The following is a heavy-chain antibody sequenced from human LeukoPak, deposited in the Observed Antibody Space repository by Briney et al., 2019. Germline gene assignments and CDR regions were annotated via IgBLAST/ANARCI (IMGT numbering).Heavy chain of an antibody. D-gene: IGHD3-10*01. Sequence: SETLSLTCTVSGGSISSYYWSWIRQPPGKGREWIGYIYYRGSTNYNPYLKSRVTISVDTSKNQFSLKLSSVTAADTAVYYCARAGTYYYGSGSYSPFDYWGQGTLVTVSS. CDR1: GGSISSYY. J-gene: IGHJ4*02. V-gene: IGHV4-59*01. CDR3: ARAGTYYYGSGSYSPFDY. CDR2: IYYRGST.